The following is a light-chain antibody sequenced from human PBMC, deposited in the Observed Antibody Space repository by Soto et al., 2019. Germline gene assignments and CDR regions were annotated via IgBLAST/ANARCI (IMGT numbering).Light chain of an antibody. CDR3: LSYTSSGTYV. Sequence: QTSLTLPGSVSGSPGHSTRISCTGTISDVGNYKYVSWYQQHPGKAPKLMIYEVSNRPSGVSNRFSGSKSGNTASLTISGLQAEDETDYYCLSYTSSGTYVFGTGTKVTVL. J-gene: IGLJ1*01. CDR2: EVS. V-gene: IGLV2-14*01. CDR1: ISDVGNYKY.